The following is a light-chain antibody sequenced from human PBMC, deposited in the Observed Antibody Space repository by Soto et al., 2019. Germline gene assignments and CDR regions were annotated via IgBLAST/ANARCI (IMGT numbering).Light chain of an antibody. Sequence: LTQPASVSGSPGQSITISCTGTSSDVGSYNLVSWYQQHPGKAPKLMIYEVSKRPSGVSNRFSGSKSGNTASLTISGLQAEDEADYYCCSYAGSSTWGFGGGTKVTVL. J-gene: IGLJ3*02. V-gene: IGLV2-23*02. CDR2: EVS. CDR1: SSDVGSYNL. CDR3: CSYAGSSTWG.